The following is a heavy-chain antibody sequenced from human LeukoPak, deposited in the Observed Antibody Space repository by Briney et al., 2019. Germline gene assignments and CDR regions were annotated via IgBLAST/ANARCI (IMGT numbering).Heavy chain of an antibody. CDR2: IDSDGGSI. D-gene: IGHD2-15*01. CDR3: ARVGFGGGSPFDY. Sequence: GGSLSLPYGPSGFTFSRYWMHWVRQAPGKARVGGSLIDSDGGSIRYADNVKGPFTISRDTAKNTLSLQMNSLSPEGAAVYYCARVGFGGGSPFDYWGQGTLVSVSS. J-gene: IGHJ4*02. CDR1: GFTFSRYW. V-gene: IGHV3-74*01.